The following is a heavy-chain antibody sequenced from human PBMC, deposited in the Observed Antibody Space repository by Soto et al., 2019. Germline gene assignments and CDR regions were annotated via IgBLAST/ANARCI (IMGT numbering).Heavy chain of an antibody. D-gene: IGHD1-26*01. CDR3: ARGGRYDLESPIDY. CDR2: MRSGSDYM. Sequence: EVRLVESGGGLVKPGGSLRLSCAASGFTFSNYIMIWVRQALGMGLEWVSSMRSGSDYMYNADSVKGRFAISRDNAKNSLYLQMNSLRVEDTAVYYCARGGRYDLESPIDYWGQGTLVTVSS. V-gene: IGHV3-21*01. J-gene: IGHJ4*02. CDR1: GFTFSNYI.